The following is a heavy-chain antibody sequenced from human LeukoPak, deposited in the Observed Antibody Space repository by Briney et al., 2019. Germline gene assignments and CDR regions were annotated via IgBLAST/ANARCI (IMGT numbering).Heavy chain of an antibody. CDR3: AKLAGYSGGWYVADAEYFQH. CDR2: ISGSGGST. D-gene: IGHD6-19*01. J-gene: IGHJ1*01. CDR1: GFTFSSYA. V-gene: IGHV3-23*01. Sequence: AGGSLRLSCAASGFTFSSYAMSWVRQAPGKGLEWVSAISGSGGSTYYADSVKGRFTISRDNSKNTLYLQMNSLRAEDTAVYYCAKLAGYSGGWYVADAEYFQHWGQGTLVTVSS.